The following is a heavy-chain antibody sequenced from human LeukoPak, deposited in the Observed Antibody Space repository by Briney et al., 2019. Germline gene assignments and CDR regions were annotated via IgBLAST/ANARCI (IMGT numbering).Heavy chain of an antibody. D-gene: IGHD3-3*01. V-gene: IGHV1-18*01. CDR2: ISASNGYT. Sequence: ASVKVSCKTSGYTFTNYGITWVRQAPGQGLEWVGWISASNGYTKYAQKVQGRVTMTTDTPTSTVYMELRSLTSGDTAVYSCVRASPGFTFGPGDYWGQGTLVTVSS. CDR3: VRASPGFTFGPGDY. CDR1: GYTFTNYG. J-gene: IGHJ4*02.